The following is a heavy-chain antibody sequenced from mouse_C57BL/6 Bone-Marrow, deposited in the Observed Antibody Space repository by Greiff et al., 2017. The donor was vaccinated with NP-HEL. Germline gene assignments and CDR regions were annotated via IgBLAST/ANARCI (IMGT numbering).Heavy chain of an antibody. CDR1: GYTFTSYW. V-gene: IGHV1-64*01. CDR3: ARMRDGTSMDY. CDR2: IHPNSGST. D-gene: IGHD2-1*01. Sequence: QVQLQQPGAELVKPGASVKLSCKASGYTFTSYWMHWVKQRPGQGLEWIGMIHPNSGSTNYNEKFKSKATLTVDKSSSTAYMRLSSLTSEDSAVYYCARMRDGTSMDYWGQGTSVTVSS. J-gene: IGHJ4*01.